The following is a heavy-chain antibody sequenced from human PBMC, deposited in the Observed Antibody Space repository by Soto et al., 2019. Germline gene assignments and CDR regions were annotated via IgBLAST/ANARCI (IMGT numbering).Heavy chain of an antibody. Sequence: GASVKVSCKASGYTFTSYGISWVRQAPGQGLEWMGWISAYNGNTNYAQKLQGRVTMTTDTSTSTAYMELRSLRSDDTAVYYCARVPYYYDSSGYYLDYWGQGTLVTVSS. J-gene: IGHJ4*02. V-gene: IGHV1-18*01. CDR2: ISAYNGNT. D-gene: IGHD3-22*01. CDR3: ARVPYYYDSSGYYLDY. CDR1: GYTFTSYG.